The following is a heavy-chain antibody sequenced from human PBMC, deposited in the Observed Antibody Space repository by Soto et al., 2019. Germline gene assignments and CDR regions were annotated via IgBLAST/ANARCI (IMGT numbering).Heavy chain of an antibody. J-gene: IGHJ5*02. CDR1: GGSISSGDYY. D-gene: IGHD3-10*01. CDR2: IYYSGST. CDR3: ARVTYGSGIPWFDP. Sequence: KPSETLSLTCTVSGGSISSGDYYWSWIRQPPGKGLEWIGYIYYSGSTYYNPSLKSRVTISVDTSKNQFSLKLSSVTAADTAVYYCARVTYGSGIPWFDPWGQGTLVTVSS. V-gene: IGHV4-30-4*01.